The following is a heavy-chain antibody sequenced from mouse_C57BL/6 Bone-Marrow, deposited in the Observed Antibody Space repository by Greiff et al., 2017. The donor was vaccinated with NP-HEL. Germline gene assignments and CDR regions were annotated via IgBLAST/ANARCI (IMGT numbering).Heavy chain of an antibody. V-gene: IGHV1-55*01. J-gene: IGHJ3*01. CDR1: GYTFTSYW. D-gene: IGHD2-3*01. CDR2: IYPGSGST. CDR3: ARGGHDGYYVWFAY. Sequence: QVQLQQPGAELVKLGASVKMSCKASGYTFTSYWITWVKQRPGQGLEWIGDIYPGSGSTNYNEKFKSKATLTVDTSSSTAYMQLSSLTSEDSAVYYCARGGHDGYYVWFAYWGQGTLVTVSA.